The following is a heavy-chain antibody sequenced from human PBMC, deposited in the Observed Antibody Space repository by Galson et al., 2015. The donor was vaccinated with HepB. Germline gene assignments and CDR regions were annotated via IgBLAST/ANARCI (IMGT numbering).Heavy chain of an antibody. CDR1: GFTFSSYG. V-gene: IGHV3-30*18. J-gene: IGHJ6*02. CDR3: AKDQGDYYYYYGMDV. CDR2: ISYDGSNK. Sequence: CAASGFTFSSYGMHWVRQAPGKGLERVAVISYDGSNKYYADSVKGRFTISRDNSKNTLYLQMNSLRAEDTAVYYCAKDQGDYYYYYGMDVWGQGTTVTVSS. D-gene: IGHD2-21*02.